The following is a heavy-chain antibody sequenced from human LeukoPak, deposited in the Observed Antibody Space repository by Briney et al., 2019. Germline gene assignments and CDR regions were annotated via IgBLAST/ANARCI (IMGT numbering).Heavy chain of an antibody. CDR3: ARGASTVTGYFDY. V-gene: IGHV4-39*07. Sequence: SETLSLTCTAPGASISSSSHYWGWIRQPPGKGLEWIGSVYYRGGTDYNPSLKSRVTISVDKSKNQFSLKLNSVTAADTAMYYCARGASTVTGYFDYWGQGTLVTVSS. CDR1: GASISSSSHY. CDR2: VYYRGGT. D-gene: IGHD4-17*01. J-gene: IGHJ4*02.